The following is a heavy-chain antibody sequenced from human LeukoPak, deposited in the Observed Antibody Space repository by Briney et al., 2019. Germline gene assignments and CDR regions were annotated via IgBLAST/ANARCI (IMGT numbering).Heavy chain of an antibody. CDR1: GFTFRTYA. CDR3: VKVGSAAGPGDFDY. D-gene: IGHD6-13*01. J-gene: IGHJ4*02. Sequence: PGGSLRLSCSASGFTFRTYAMHWVRQAPGKGLEYVSAISSNGDSTFYADSVKGRFTISRDKSKKTLYLQMSSLGEEDTAVYYCVKVGSAAGPGDFDYWGQGTLVTVSS. V-gene: IGHV3-64D*09. CDR2: ISSNGDST.